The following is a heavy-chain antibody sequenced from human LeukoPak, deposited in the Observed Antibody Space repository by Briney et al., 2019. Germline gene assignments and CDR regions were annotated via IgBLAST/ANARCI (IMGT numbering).Heavy chain of an antibody. CDR1: GGSISSSSYY. D-gene: IGHD5-18*01. J-gene: IGHJ4*02. CDR2: IYYSGST. Sequence: SETLSLTCTVSGGSISSSSYYWGWIRQPPGKGLEWIGSIYYSGSTYYNPSLKSRVTISVDTSKNQFSLKLSSVTAADTAVYYCASGDLNTAMVDFDYWGQGTLVTVSS. V-gene: IGHV4-39*07. CDR3: ASGDLNTAMVDFDY.